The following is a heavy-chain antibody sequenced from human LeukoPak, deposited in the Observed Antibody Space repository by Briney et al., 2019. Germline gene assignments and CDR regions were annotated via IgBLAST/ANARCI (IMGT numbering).Heavy chain of an antibody. CDR1: GFTFSSYW. CDR2: IKQDGSEK. J-gene: IGHJ3*02. V-gene: IGHV3-7*01. Sequence: GGSLRLSCAASGFTFSSYWMSGVRQAPGKGLEWVANIKQDGSEKYYVDSVKGRFTISRDNAKNSLYLQMNSLRAEDTAVYYCLTIVETTFDAFDIWGQGTMVTVSS. CDR3: LTIVETTFDAFDI. D-gene: IGHD2/OR15-2a*01.